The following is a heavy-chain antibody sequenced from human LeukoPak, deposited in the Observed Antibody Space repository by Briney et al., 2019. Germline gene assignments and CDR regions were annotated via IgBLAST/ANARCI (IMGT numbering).Heavy chain of an antibody. D-gene: IGHD6-13*01. CDR3: ARDRMRGAAADSAYYFDY. CDR2: IYYSGST. CDR1: GGSISSYY. Sequence: SETLSLTCTVSGGSISSYYWSWIRQPPGEGLEWIGYIYYSGSTNYNPSLKSRVTISVDTSKNQFSLKLSSVTAADTAVYYCARDRMRGAAADSAYYFDYWGQGTLVTVSS. V-gene: IGHV4-59*12. J-gene: IGHJ4*02.